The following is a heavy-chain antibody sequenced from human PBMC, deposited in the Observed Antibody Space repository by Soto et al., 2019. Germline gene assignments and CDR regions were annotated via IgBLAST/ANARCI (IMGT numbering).Heavy chain of an antibody. CDR3: ARPRSSSRNYYGMDV. V-gene: IGHV5-51*01. CDR1: GDTFSSYW. CDR2: IYPGDSDT. Sequence: GESLKISCQGSGDTFSSYWIGWVRQMPGKGLEWMGIIYPGDSDTRYSPSFQGQVTISADKSISTAYLQWNSLKASDTAMYYCARPRSSSRNYYGMDVWGQGTTVTVSS. J-gene: IGHJ6*02. D-gene: IGHD6-13*01.